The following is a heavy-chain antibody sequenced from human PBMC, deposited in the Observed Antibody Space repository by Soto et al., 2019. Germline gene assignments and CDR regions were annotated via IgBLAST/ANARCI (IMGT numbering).Heavy chain of an antibody. J-gene: IGHJ6*02. CDR3: AREISSGDYGMDV. D-gene: IGHD6-25*01. CDR2: ISYDGSNK. Sequence: GGSLRLSCAASGFTFSSYAIHWVRQAPGKGLEWVAVISYDGSNKYYADSVEGRFTISRDNSKNTLYLQMNSLRAEDTAVYYCAREISSGDYGMDVWGQGTTVTVSS. V-gene: IGHV3-30-3*01. CDR1: GFTFSSYA.